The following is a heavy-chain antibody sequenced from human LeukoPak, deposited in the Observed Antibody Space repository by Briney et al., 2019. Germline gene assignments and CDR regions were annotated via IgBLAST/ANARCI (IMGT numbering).Heavy chain of an antibody. Sequence: GGSLRLSCAASGFTFSLYGMHWVRQAPGKGLEWVAVISYDGSNKYYVDSVKGRFTISRDNSKSTLYLQMNSLRAEDTAIYYCAKDLTGYGSWVSLDYWGQGTLVTVSA. J-gene: IGHJ4*02. CDR2: ISYDGSNK. CDR3: AKDLTGYGSWVSLDY. D-gene: IGHD3-10*01. V-gene: IGHV3-30*18. CDR1: GFTFSLYG.